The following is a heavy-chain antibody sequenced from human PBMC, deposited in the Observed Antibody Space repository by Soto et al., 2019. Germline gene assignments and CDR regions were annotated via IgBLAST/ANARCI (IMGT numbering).Heavy chain of an antibody. Sequence: SSETLSLTCTVSGGSISSYYWSWIRQPPGKGLEWIGYIYYSGSTNYNPSLKSRVTISVDTSKNQFSLKLSSVTAADTAVYYCASYQLLYRYFDYWGQGTLVTVSS. CDR3: ASYQLLYRYFDY. V-gene: IGHV4-59*01. CDR2: IYYSGST. CDR1: GGSISSYY. D-gene: IGHD2-2*02. J-gene: IGHJ4*02.